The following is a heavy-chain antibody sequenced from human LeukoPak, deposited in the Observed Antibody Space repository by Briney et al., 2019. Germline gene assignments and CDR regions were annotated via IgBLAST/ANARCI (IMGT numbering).Heavy chain of an antibody. CDR2: ISSSGSTI. D-gene: IGHD3-10*01. CDR3: ARVGHYGWGYYYYMDV. J-gene: IGHJ6*03. V-gene: IGHV3-48*03. CDR1: GFTFSSYE. Sequence: PGGSLRLSCAASGFTFSSYEMNWVRQAPGKGLEWVSYISSSGSTIHYADSVKGRFTISRDNAKNSLYLQMNSLRAEDTAVYYCARVGHYGWGYYYYMDVWGKGTTVTVSS.